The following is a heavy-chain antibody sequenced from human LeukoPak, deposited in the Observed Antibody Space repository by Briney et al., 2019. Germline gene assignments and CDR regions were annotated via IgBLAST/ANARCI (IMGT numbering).Heavy chain of an antibody. Sequence: PGGSLRLSCAGSGFTFSYYSMNWVRQAPGKGLEWVSYISSGSITISYADSVKGRFTIARDNAKNSLYLQMNSLRAEDTAVYYCARDQPHSLGAFDIWGQGTMVTVSS. CDR3: ARDQPHSLGAFDI. CDR1: GFTFSYYS. J-gene: IGHJ3*02. D-gene: IGHD3-3*02. V-gene: IGHV3-48*01. CDR2: ISSGSITI.